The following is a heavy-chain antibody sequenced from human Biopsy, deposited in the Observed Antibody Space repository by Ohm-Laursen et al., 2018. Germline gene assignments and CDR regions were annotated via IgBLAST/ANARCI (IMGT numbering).Heavy chain of an antibody. Sequence: PSQTLSLTWPVSGGSIINNYWSWIRQPPGKGLEWIGYIYFTGSTNYNPSLKSRVTISVDTSKNQFSLRLSSVTAADTAVYYCARDSGGMATILDAFDLWGQGTMVTVSP. CDR1: GGSIINNY. CDR3: ARDSGGMATILDAFDL. J-gene: IGHJ3*01. V-gene: IGHV4-59*01. CDR2: IYFTGST. D-gene: IGHD5-24*01.